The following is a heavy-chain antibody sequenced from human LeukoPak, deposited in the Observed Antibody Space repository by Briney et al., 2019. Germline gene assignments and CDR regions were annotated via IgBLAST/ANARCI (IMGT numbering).Heavy chain of an antibody. Sequence: PSETLSLTCTVSGGSISSGGYYWSWIRQHPGKGLEWIGYIYYSGSTYHNPSFKSRVTISVDTSKNQFSLKLSSVTAADTAVYYCARLHLTIAARLSLWYFDLWGRGTLVTVSS. J-gene: IGHJ2*01. CDR2: IYYSGST. D-gene: IGHD6-6*01. CDR3: ARLHLTIAARLSLWYFDL. CDR1: GGSISSGGYY. V-gene: IGHV4-31*03.